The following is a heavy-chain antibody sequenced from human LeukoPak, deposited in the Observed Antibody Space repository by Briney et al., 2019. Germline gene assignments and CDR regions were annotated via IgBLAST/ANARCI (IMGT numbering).Heavy chain of an antibody. CDR2: IKQDGSEK. D-gene: IGHD3-16*01. J-gene: IGHJ4*02. CDR1: GFTLSTYW. V-gene: IGHV3-7*01. Sequence: GSLRLSCAASGFTLSTYWMSWVRQAPGKGLEWVANIKQDGSEKYYVDSVKGRFTISRDNAKNSLYLQMNSLRAEDTAVYYCARYRGGGHFDNWGQGTLVTVSS. CDR3: ARYRGGGHFDN.